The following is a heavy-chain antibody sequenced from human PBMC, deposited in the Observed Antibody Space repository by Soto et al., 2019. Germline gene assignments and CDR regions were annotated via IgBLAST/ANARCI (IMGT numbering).Heavy chain of an antibody. CDR3: ARAHVYDSSGYYYRYWYFDL. CDR2: IGTAGDP. Sequence: GGSLRLSCAASGFTFSSYDMHWVRQATGKGLEWVSAIGTAGDPYYPGSVKGRFTISRENAKNSLYLQMNSLRARDTAVYYCARAHVYDSSGYYYRYWYFDLWGRGTLVTVSS. J-gene: IGHJ2*01. V-gene: IGHV3-13*05. CDR1: GFTFSSYD. D-gene: IGHD3-22*01.